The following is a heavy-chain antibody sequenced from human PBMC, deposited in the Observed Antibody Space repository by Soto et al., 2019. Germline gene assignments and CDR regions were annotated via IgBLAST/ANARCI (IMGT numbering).Heavy chain of an antibody. J-gene: IGHJ4*02. Sequence: KTSETLSLTCTVSGSSINSSGYYWGWIRQPPGKGLEWIGSMFNGVSTYYNPSLKSRVTVSVDTSKNQFSLNLRSVTAADTAVYYCARLPSRHLVDYWGQGTLVTVSS. D-gene: IGHD3-3*02. CDR3: ARLPSRHLVDY. V-gene: IGHV4-39*01. CDR2: MFNGVST. CDR1: GSSINSSGYY.